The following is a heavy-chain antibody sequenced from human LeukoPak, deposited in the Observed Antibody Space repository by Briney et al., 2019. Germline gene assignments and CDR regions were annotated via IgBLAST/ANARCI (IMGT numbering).Heavy chain of an antibody. CDR3: ARGYPRGQYYYGSGSYGNWFDP. CDR1: GGSISSSSYY. Sequence: SETLSLTCTVSGGSISSSSYYWGWIRQPPGKGLGWIGSIYYSGSTYYNPSLKSRVTISVDTSKNQFSLKLSSVTAADTAVYHCARGYPRGQYYYGSGSYGNWFDPWGQGTLVTVSS. CDR2: IYYSGST. D-gene: IGHD3-10*01. V-gene: IGHV4-39*07. J-gene: IGHJ5*02.